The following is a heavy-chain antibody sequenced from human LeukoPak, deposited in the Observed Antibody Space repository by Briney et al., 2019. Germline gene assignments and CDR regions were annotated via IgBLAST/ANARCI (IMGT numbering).Heavy chain of an antibody. CDR2: MNSNIGNT. D-gene: IGHD2-2*01. Sequence: GALVKVSCKASRYTFTSYDINWVRQAAGQGLEWMGWMNSNIGNTGYAQKFQGRVTITTHTSMSTAYMELSSLRSADTAGNYCARGRRIVVVPAAIALYYYYYLDVWGKGTTVTVS. J-gene: IGHJ6*03. V-gene: IGHV1-8*03. CDR3: ARGRRIVVVPAAIALYYYYYLDV. CDR1: RYTFTSYD.